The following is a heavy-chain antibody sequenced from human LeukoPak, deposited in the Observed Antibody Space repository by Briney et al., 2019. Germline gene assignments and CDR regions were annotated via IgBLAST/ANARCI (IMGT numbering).Heavy chain of an antibody. CDR3: ASGLYDILTGYEVYYYYGMDV. CDR1: GYTFTSYG. V-gene: IGHV1-18*01. Sequence: ASVKVSCKASGYTFTSYGISWVRQAPGQGLEWMGWISAYNGNTNYAQKLQGRVTMTTDTSTSTAYMELSSLRSEDTAVYYCASGLYDILTGYEVYYYYGMDVWGQGTTVTVSS. J-gene: IGHJ6*02. CDR2: ISAYNGNT. D-gene: IGHD3-9*01.